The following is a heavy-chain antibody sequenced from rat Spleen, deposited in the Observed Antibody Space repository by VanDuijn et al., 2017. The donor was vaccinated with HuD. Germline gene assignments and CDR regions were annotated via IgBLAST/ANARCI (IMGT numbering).Heavy chain of an antibody. CDR3: AKRNYDGYYPFAY. V-gene: IGHV5-58*01. D-gene: IGHD1-12*03. CDR2: INADGGTT. J-gene: IGHJ3*01. Sequence: EVQLVETGGGFVRPGRSLKLSCVASGVTFSRYWMYWIRQAPGKGLECVSSINADGGTTYYPDSVKGRFTISRDNAENTVYLQMNSLRSEDTATYYCAKRNYDGYYPFAYWGQGTLVTVSS. CDR1: GVTFSRYW.